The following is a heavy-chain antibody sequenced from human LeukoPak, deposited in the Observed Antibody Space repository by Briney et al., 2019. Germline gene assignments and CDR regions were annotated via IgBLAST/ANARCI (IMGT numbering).Heavy chain of an antibody. J-gene: IGHJ5*02. Sequence: ASVKVSCKASGYTFTSYGLSWVRQAPGQGLEWMGWISAYNGNTNYAQKFRGRVTMTTDTSTSTAYMELRSLRSDDTAVYYCARDRLRFLPWDWFDPWGQGTLVTVSS. V-gene: IGHV1-18*01. D-gene: IGHD3-3*01. CDR3: ARDRLRFLPWDWFDP. CDR2: ISAYNGNT. CDR1: GYTFTSYG.